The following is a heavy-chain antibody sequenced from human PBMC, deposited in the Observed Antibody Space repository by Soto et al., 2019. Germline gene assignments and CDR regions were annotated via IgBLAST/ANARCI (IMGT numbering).Heavy chain of an antibody. CDR3: AHIHGAGTTWNWFDP. V-gene: IGHV2-5*02. Sequence: QITLKESGPTLVKPTQTLTLTCTFSGFSLSTSGVGVGWIRQPPGKALEWLALIYWDDDKGYSPSLKSRLTITKDTSKNQVVLTMTNMDPVDTATYYCAHIHGAGTTWNWFDPWGQGTLVTVSS. CDR2: IYWDDDK. J-gene: IGHJ5*02. D-gene: IGHD1-7*01. CDR1: GFSLSTSGVG.